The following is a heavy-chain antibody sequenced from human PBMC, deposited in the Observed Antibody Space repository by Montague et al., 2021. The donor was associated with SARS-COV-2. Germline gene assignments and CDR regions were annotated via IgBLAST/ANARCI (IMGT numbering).Heavy chain of an antibody. J-gene: IGHJ6*02. CDR1: GGSIRSSSYF. CDR3: GLGRGFAVGNHYYYSYGLDV. CDR2: ISYSGST. V-gene: IGHV4-39*07. D-gene: IGHD3-10*01. Sequence: SETLSLTCTVSGGSIRSSSYFWGWFRQPPGQRLEWIGTISYSGSTYYSPSLRSRVTISADTSKNQFSLNLRSVTAADTAVYFCGLGRGFAVGNHYYYSYGLDVWGQGTTVTVSS.